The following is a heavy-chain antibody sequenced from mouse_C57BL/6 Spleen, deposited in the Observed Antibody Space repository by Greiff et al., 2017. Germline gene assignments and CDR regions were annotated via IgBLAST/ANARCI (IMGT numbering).Heavy chain of an antibody. V-gene: IGHV1-53*01. J-gene: IGHJ4*01. Sequence: QVHVKQPGTELVKPGASVKLSCKASGYTFTSYWMHWVKQRPGQGLEWIGNINPSNGGTNYNEKFKSKATLTVDKSSSTAYMQLSSLTSEDSAVYYCARRRVLAYYAMDYWGQGTSVTVSS. D-gene: IGHD2-14*01. CDR3: ARRRVLAYYAMDY. CDR1: GYTFTSYW. CDR2: INPSNGGT.